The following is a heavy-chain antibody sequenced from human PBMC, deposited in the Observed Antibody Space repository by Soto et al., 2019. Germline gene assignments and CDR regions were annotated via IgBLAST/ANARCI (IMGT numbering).Heavy chain of an antibody. CDR1: GFTFSSYG. D-gene: IGHD2-15*01. CDR3: ARAPRGSGYLDY. J-gene: IGHJ4*02. CDR2: IWYDGSNK. Sequence: QVQLVESGGGVVQPGRSLRLSCAASGFTFSSYGMHWVRQAPGKGLEWVAVIWYDGSNKYYEDSVKGRFTISRDNSKNTLYLQMNSLRAEDTAVYYCARAPRGSGYLDYWGQGTLVTVSS. V-gene: IGHV3-33*01.